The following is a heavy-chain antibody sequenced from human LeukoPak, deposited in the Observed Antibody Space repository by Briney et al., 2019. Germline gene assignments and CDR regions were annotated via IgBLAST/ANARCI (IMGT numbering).Heavy chain of an antibody. D-gene: IGHD2-15*01. J-gene: IGHJ6*03. CDR2: MNPNSGNT. Sequence: ASVKVSCKASGYTFTSYDINWVRQATGQGLEWMGWMNPNSGNTGYAQKFQGRVTITRNTSISTAYMELSSLRSEDTAVYYCARGPHLSPISGLPQGYYYYYYYMDVWGKGTTVTASS. CDR3: ARGPHLSPISGLPQGYYYYYYYMDV. CDR1: GYTFTSYD. V-gene: IGHV1-8*03.